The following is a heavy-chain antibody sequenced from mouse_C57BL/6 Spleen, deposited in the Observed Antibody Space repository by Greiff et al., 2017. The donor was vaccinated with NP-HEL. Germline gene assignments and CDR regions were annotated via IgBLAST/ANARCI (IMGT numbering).Heavy chain of an antibody. CDR1: GYAFSSYW. CDR2: IYPGDGDT. D-gene: IGHD1-1*01. J-gene: IGHJ4*01. V-gene: IGHV1-80*01. Sequence: QVQLQQSGAELVKPGASVKISCKASGYAFSSYWMNWVKQRPGKGLEWIGQIYPGDGDTNYNGKFKGKATLTADKSSSTAYMQLSSLTSEDSAVYFCARITTVVARDYYAMDYWGQGTSVTVSS. CDR3: ARITTVVARDYYAMDY.